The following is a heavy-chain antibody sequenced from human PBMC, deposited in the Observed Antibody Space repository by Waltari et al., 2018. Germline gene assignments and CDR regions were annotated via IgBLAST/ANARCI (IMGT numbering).Heavy chain of an antibody. CDR1: GGSISYYY. J-gene: IGHJ5*02. CDR3: ARGGPYGSPLGWFDP. V-gene: IGHV4-4*07. D-gene: IGHD6-13*01. CDR2: LYSDERT. Sequence: QVQLQESGPGLVKPSETLSLTCTVSGGSISYYYWSWLRQPAGKGLEWIGHLYSDERTNYNPSLKSRVTMSVDTSKNQFSLKLNSVTAADTAVYYCARGGPYGSPLGWFDPWCQGTLVTVSS.